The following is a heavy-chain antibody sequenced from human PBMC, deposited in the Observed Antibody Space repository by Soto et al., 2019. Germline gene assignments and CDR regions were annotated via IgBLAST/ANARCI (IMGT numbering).Heavy chain of an antibody. CDR3: ARCSLVVVPAPGFDP. D-gene: IGHD2-2*01. V-gene: IGHV4-34*09. Sequence: SETLSLTCAVYGGSFSGYYWSWIRQPPGKGLEWIGEINHSGSTNYNPSLKSRVTISVDTSKNQFSLKLSSVSAADTALYYCARCSLVVVPAPGFDPWGRGTLVTVSS. CDR2: INHSGST. J-gene: IGHJ5*02. CDR1: GGSFSGYY.